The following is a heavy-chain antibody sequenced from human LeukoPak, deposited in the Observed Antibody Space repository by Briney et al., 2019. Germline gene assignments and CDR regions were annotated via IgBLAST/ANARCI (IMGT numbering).Heavy chain of an antibody. D-gene: IGHD3-10*01. J-gene: IGHJ4*02. CDR2: INPNSGGT. V-gene: IGHV1-2*02. CDR1: GYTFTGYY. CDR3: ARVGVLWFGEFWLDY. Sequence: GASVKVSCKASGYTFTGYYVHWVRQAPGQGLEWMGWINPNSGGTNYAQKFQGRVTMTRDTSISTAYMELSRLRSDDTAVYYCARVGVLWFGEFWLDYWGQGTLVTVSS.